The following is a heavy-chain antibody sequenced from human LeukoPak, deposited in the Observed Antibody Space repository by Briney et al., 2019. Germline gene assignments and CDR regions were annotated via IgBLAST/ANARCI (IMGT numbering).Heavy chain of an antibody. D-gene: IGHD3-3*01. J-gene: IGHJ4*02. CDR2: IKQDGSEK. CDR3: ARDLDAFWSGPVFGY. Sequence: GGSLRLSCAASGFTFSSDWMSWVRQAPGKGLEWVANIKQDGSEKYYVDSVKGRFTISRDNAKNSLYLQMNSLRAEDTAVYYCARDLDAFWSGPVFGYWGQGTLVTVSS. CDR1: GFTFSSDW. V-gene: IGHV3-7*01.